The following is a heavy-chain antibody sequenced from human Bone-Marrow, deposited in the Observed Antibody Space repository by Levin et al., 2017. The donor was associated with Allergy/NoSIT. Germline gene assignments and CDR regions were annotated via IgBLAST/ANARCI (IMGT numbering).Heavy chain of an antibody. CDR1: GGSISSYH. Sequence: SCTVSGGSISSYHWSWIRRPPGKGLEWIGFAYYSGNTGSTNYNPSLKSRVTISVDTSKNQFSLKLSSVTAADTAVYYCARDRVLKSSSSREQYYYYGMDVWGQGTTVTVSS. V-gene: IGHV4-59*13. J-gene: IGHJ6*02. D-gene: IGHD6-6*01. CDR3: ARDRVLKSSSSREQYYYYGMDV. CDR2: AYYSGNTGST.